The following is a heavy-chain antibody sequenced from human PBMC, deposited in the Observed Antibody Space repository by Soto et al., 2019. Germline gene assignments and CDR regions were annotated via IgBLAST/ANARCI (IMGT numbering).Heavy chain of an antibody. CDR2: ISSSSSYI. V-gene: IGHV3-21*01. D-gene: IGHD6-6*01. J-gene: IGHJ3*02. CDR1: GFTFSSYS. CDR3: ARDPRSSRGGDAFDI. Sequence: GGSLRLSCAASGFTFSSYSMNWVRQAPGKGLEWVSSISSSSSYIYYADSVKGRFTISRDNAKNSLYLQMNSLRAEDTAVYYCARDPRSSRGGDAFDIWGQGTMGTVSS.